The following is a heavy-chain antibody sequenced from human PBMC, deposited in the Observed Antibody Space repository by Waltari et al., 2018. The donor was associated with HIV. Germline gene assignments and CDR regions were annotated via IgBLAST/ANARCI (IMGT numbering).Heavy chain of an antibody. CDR1: GGSISSGGYY. Sequence: QVQLQESGPGLVTPSQTLSLTCTVSGGSISSGGYYLTWIRQHPGKGLEWIGYIYYSGSTYYNPSLKSRVTISVDTSKNQFSLKLSSVTAADTAVYYCARSPKVPKYDSSGYYYYFDYWGQGTLVTVSS. D-gene: IGHD3-22*01. J-gene: IGHJ4*02. CDR3: ARSPKVPKYDSSGYYYYFDY. V-gene: IGHV4-31*03. CDR2: IYYSGST.